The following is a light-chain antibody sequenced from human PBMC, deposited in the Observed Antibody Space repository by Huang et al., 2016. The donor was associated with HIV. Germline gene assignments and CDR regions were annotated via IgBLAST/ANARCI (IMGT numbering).Light chain of an antibody. J-gene: IGKJ2*01. Sequence: EIVMTQSPATLSVSPGERATLSCRASQSVSRHLAWYQQKPGQAPRLIIYGASTRAAGTPARVSGSGSGTEFTLTISSLQSEDFAVYYCQQYNNWPPYTFGQGTKLEIK. CDR1: QSVSRH. V-gene: IGKV3-15*01. CDR3: QQYNNWPPYT. CDR2: GAS.